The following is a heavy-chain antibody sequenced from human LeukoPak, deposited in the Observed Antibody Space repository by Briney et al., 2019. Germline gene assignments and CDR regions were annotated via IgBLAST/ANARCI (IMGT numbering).Heavy chain of an antibody. J-gene: IGHJ3*02. CDR2: IKEKSDGGAT. Sequence: GGSLRLSCAASGFTFSAAWMSWVRQAPGQGLEWVGRIKEKSDGGATVFAAPVKGRFTISRDESQNTVYLQMNNLKTEDTAVYYCTTEGRLWEYHALDIWGQGTLVTVSS. D-gene: IGHD1-26*01. CDR3: TTEGRLWEYHALDI. CDR1: GFTFSAAW. V-gene: IGHV3-15*01.